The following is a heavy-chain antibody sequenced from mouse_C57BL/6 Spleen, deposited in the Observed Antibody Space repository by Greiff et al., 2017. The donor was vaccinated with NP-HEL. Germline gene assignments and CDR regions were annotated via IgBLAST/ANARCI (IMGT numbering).Heavy chain of an antibody. CDR3: AKDGRPYYYAMDY. CDR1: GFSLTSYG. D-gene: IGHD1-1*01. J-gene: IGHJ4*01. V-gene: IGHV2-5*01. CDR2: IWRGGST. Sequence: VQLVESGPGLVQPSQSLSITCTVSGFSLTSYGVHWVRQSPGKGLEWLGVIWRGGSTDYNAAFMSRLSITKDNSKSQVFFKMNSLQADDTAIYYCAKDGRPYYYAMDYWGQGTSVTVSS.